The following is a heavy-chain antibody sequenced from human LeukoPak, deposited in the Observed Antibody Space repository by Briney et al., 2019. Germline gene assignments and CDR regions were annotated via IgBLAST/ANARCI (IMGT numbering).Heavy chain of an antibody. CDR1: GYTFTGYY. CDR2: INPNSGGT. CDR3: ARGPYDYVWGSYRAHFDY. V-gene: IGHV1-2*02. Sequence: ASVKVSCKASGYTFTGYYMHWVRQAPGQGLEWMGWINPNSGGTNYAQKFQGRVTMTRDTSISTAYVELSRLRSDDTAVYYCARGPYDYVWGSYRAHFDYWGQGTLVTVSS. J-gene: IGHJ4*02. D-gene: IGHD3-16*02.